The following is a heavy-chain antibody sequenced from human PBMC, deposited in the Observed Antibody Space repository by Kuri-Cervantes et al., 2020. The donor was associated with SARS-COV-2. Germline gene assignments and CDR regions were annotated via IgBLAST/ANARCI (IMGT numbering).Heavy chain of an antibody. CDR2: IDASGKSR. D-gene: IGHD1-14*01. J-gene: IGHJ4*02. CDR3: STTWDH. CDR1: GLTFSGRS. Sequence: GGSLRLSCAVSGLTFSGRSMNWVRQAPGMGLEGVSHIDASGKSRYYIDSVQGRFTISRDNARNSLYLQMNSLTEEDTAVYYCSTTWDHWGQGTLVTVSS. V-gene: IGHV3-48*02.